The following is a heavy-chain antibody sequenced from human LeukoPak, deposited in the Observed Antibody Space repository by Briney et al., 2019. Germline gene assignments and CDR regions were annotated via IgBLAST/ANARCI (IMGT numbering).Heavy chain of an antibody. CDR1: GFTFSSYA. CDR2: IRYDGSNK. J-gene: IGHJ5*02. CDR3: AKDLGRTNWFDP. V-gene: IGHV3-30*02. Sequence: GGSLRLSCAASGFTFSSYAMSWVRQAPGKGLEWVAFIRYDGSNKYYADSVKGRFTISRDNSKNTLYLQMNSLRAEDTAVYYCAKDLGRTNWFDPWGQGTLVTVSS.